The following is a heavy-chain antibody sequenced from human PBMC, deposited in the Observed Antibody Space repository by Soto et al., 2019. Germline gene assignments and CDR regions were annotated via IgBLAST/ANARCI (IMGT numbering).Heavy chain of an antibody. CDR1: GFTFSSYW. D-gene: IGHD5-12*01. V-gene: IGHV3-7*01. CDR3: AREERGYSGYDFSYYYYMDV. CDR2: IKQDGSEK. Sequence: PGGSLRLSCAASGFTFSSYWMSWVRQAPGKGLEWVANIKQDGSEKYYVDSVKGRFTISRDSAKNSLYLQMNSLRAEDTAVYYRAREERGYSGYDFSYYYYMDVWGKGTTVTVSS. J-gene: IGHJ6*03.